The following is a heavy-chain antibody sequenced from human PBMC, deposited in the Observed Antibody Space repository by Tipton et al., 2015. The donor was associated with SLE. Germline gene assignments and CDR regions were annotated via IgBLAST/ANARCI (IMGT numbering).Heavy chain of an antibody. V-gene: IGHV4-34*01. CDR1: GWSFSGYY. CDR2: INHSGST. D-gene: IGHD4-23*01. J-gene: IGHJ5*02. Sequence: LRLSCAVYGWSFSGYYWSWIRQPPGKGLEWIGEINHSGSTNYNPSLKSRVTISMDTSKNQLTLKLSSVTAADTAVYYCARGGRGDGGNPFDPWGQGTLVTVSS. CDR3: ARGGRGDGGNPFDP.